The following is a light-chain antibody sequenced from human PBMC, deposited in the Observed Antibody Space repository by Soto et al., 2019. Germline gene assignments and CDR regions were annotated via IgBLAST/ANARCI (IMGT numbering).Light chain of an antibody. CDR1: LSISSSY. V-gene: IGKV3-20*01. CDR3: QQFGSSPFT. J-gene: IGKJ2*01. CDR2: GAS. Sequence: EIVLTQSPGTLSLSPGERATLSCRASLSISSSYLAWYQHKPGQAPRLLIYGASSRASGVPDRFSASGSGTDFTLTINRLEPEDSAVYYCQQFGSSPFTFGQGTKLEIK.